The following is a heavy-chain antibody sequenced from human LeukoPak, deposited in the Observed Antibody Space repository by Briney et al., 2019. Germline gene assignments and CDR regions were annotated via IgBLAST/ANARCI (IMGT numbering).Heavy chain of an antibody. CDR3: ARVGYCSGGSCGVFDY. CDR2: ISDSGVST. V-gene: IGHV3-23*01. CDR1: GFRFSSYA. D-gene: IGHD2-15*01. Sequence: PGGSLRLSCAASGFRFSSYAMTWVRQAPGKGLEWVSPISDSGVSTSYADSVKGRFTIFRDNAKNSLYLQMNSLRAEDTAVYYCARVGYCSGGSCGVFDYWGQGTLVTVSS. J-gene: IGHJ4*02.